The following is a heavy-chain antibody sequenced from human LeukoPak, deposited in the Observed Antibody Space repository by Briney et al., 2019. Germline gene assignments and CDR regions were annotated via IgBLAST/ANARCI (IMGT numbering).Heavy chain of an antibody. CDR3: AKDVGPHYYYYGMDV. CDR2: INSDGSST. J-gene: IGHJ6*02. Sequence: GGSLRLSCAASGFTFSSYWMHWVRQAPGKGLVWVSRINSDGSSTSYADSVKGRFTISRDNAKNTLYLQMNSLRAEDTAVYYCAKDVGPHYYYYGMDVWGQGTTVTVSS. CDR1: GFTFSSYW. D-gene: IGHD1-26*01. V-gene: IGHV3-74*01.